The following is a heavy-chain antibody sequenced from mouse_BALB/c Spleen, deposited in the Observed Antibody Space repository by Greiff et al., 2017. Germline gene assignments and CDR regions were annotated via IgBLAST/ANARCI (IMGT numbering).Heavy chain of an antibody. J-gene: IGHJ1*01. Sequence: VESGGGLVKPGGSLKLSCAASGFTFSDYYMYWVRQTPEKRLEWVATISDGGSYTYYPDSVKGRFTISRDNAKNNLYLQMSSLKSEDTAMYYCARDPYGNYRYFDVWGAGTTVTVSS. CDR2: ISDGGSYT. CDR3: ARDPYGNYRYFDV. D-gene: IGHD2-10*02. V-gene: IGHV5-4*02. CDR1: GFTFSDYY.